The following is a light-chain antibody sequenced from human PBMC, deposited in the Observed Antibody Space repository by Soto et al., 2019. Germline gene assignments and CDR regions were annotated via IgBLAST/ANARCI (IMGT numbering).Light chain of an antibody. CDR1: QSVRSD. CDR2: GAS. J-gene: IGKJ1*01. CDR3: QHYDNWPRT. Sequence: EIVMPPSPATLSVSPGERATLSCRASQSVRSDLAWYQQKPGQAPRLLIYGASTRATGIPARFSGRGSGTEFTLTISSLQSEDFAVYYCQHYDNWPRTFGQGTKVEIK. V-gene: IGKV3-15*01.